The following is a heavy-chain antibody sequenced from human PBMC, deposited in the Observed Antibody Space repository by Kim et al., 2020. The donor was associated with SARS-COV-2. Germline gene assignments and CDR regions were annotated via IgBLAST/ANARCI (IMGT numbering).Heavy chain of an antibody. CDR2: IYYSGST. Sequence: SETLSLTCTVSGGSISSYYWSWIRQPPGKGLEWIGYIYYSGSTNYNPSLKSRVTISVDTSKNQFSLKLSSVTAADTAVYYCASLVDTAMVPWFDPWGQGTLVTVSS. D-gene: IGHD5-18*01. CDR1: GGSISSYY. J-gene: IGHJ5*02. V-gene: IGHV4-59*08. CDR3: ASLVDTAMVPWFDP.